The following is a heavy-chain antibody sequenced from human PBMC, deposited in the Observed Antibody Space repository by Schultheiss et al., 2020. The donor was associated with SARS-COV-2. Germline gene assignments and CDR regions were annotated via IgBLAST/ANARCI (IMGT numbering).Heavy chain of an antibody. CDR1: GFIFSETW. Sequence: GGSLRLSCAASGFIFSETWMNWVRQAPGKGLEWVSSISSSSSYIYYADSVKGRFTISRDNAKNSLYLQMNSLRAEDTAVYYCARSLIDIVVVVAAHDAFDIWGQGTMVTVSS. CDR3: ARSLIDIVVVVAAHDAFDI. J-gene: IGHJ3*02. D-gene: IGHD2-15*01. CDR2: ISSSSSYI. V-gene: IGHV3-21*01.